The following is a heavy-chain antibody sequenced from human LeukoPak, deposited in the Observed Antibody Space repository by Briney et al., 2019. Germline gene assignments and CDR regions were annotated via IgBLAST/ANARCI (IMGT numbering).Heavy chain of an antibody. CDR1: GFTFRDAW. CDR2: IRSKTDGGTT. D-gene: IGHD3-3*01. CDR3: AKHIYGVVSIQQ. J-gene: IGHJ1*01. Sequence: GSLRLSCAASGFTFRDAWMTWVRQAPGKGLEWVGRIRSKTDGGTTDYAVSVQGRFTISRDDSKNTLYLQMSSLKTEDTAVYYCAKHIYGVVSIQQWGQGTLVTVSS. V-gene: IGHV3-15*01.